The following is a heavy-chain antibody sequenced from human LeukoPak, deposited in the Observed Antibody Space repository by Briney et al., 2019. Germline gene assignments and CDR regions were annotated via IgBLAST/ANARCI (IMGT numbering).Heavy chain of an antibody. J-gene: IGHJ4*02. CDR3: ARHKRIGESRLRSFKYYFDY. D-gene: IGHD3-10*01. Sequence: PSETLSLTCTVSGGSITSTSYYWGWIRQAPGKGLEWIGSIFSSGSTNYNPSLKSRVTISVDTSKNQFSLKLSSVTAADTAVYYCARHKRIGESRLRSFKYYFDYWGQGTLVTVSS. V-gene: IGHV4-39*01. CDR2: IFSSGST. CDR1: GGSITSTSYY.